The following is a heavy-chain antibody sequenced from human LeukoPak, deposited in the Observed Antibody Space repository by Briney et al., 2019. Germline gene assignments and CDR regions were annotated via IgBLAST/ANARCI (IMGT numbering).Heavy chain of an antibody. Sequence: GESLKISCKASGYTFTNYWIGWVRQMPGKGLEWMGLIYPGDSDTRYSPSFQGQVTISADKSISTAYLQWSSLQASDSAMYYCVRRGRNYYYVMDVWGQGTTVTVPS. V-gene: IGHV5-51*01. J-gene: IGHJ6*02. D-gene: IGHD3-16*01. CDR3: VRRGRNYYYVMDV. CDR2: IYPGDSDT. CDR1: GYTFTNYW.